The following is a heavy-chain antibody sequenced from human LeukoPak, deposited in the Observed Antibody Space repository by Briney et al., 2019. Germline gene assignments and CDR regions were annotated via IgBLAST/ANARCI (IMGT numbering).Heavy chain of an antibody. CDR3: VRDSTFGVDY. J-gene: IGHJ4*02. CDR2: ITSDGSGT. CDR1: GFIFSDFY. Sequence: GGSLRLSCEASGFIFSDFYMLWFRQSPGTGLVSVSRITSDGSGTTYADSVEGRFTISRDNAKNTLYLQMDSLRAEDTAVYYCVRDSTFGVDYWGQGTLVTVSS. D-gene: IGHD3-10*01. V-gene: IGHV3-74*01.